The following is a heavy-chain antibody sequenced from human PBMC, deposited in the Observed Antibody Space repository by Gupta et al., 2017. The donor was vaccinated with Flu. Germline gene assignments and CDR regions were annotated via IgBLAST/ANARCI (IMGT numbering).Heavy chain of an antibody. D-gene: IGHD1-26*01. CDR1: GYNFNNYW. CDR3: ARPRGPSVAAVGALDV. V-gene: IGHV5-51*01. CDR2: IYPEDSDA. J-gene: IGHJ6*02. Sequence: GAEVRKAGESLKISCEAAGYNFNNYWIAWVRQLPGKGLEWMGIIYPEDSDARYSPSFRGQVTMSIDKSISAAYLQWDDLKASDSATYYCARPRGPSVAAVGALDVGGQGTTVTVSS.